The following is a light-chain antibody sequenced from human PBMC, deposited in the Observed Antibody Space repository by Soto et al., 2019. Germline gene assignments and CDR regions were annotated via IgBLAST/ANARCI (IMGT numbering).Light chain of an antibody. CDR1: QSSSSN. V-gene: IGKV3-15*01. CDR3: PQYQNWCL. CDR2: IAS. Sequence: MLLTHSTATLSLCPCESGTLSFRASQSSSSNLAWYQQKPGQAPRLLVYIASTCATGIPVRFRGSGFGTEFTVTISSLQLQDFAVYYCPQYQNWCLFGQGTRLETK. J-gene: IGKJ5*01.